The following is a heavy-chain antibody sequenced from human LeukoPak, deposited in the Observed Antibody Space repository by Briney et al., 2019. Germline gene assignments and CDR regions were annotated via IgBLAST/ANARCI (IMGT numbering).Heavy chain of an antibody. CDR3: TTVTLRPVGL. CDR1: GFSFTNAW. Sequence: GGSLRLSCAASGFSFTNAWMSWVRQAPGKGLEWVGRIKSKTDGGTIDYAAAVKGRFTISKNDSKNTLFLQMNSLKIEDTAVYYCTTVTLRPVGLWGQGTLVTVSS. D-gene: IGHD3-10*01. J-gene: IGHJ4*02. V-gene: IGHV3-15*05. CDR2: IKSKTDGGTI.